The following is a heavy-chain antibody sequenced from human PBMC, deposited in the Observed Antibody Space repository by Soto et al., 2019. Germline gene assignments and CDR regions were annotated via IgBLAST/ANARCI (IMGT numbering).Heavy chain of an antibody. CDR1: GGSISSGGYY. D-gene: IGHD2-15*01. Sequence: QVQLQESGPGLVKPSQTLSLTCTVSGGSISSGGYYWSWIRQHPGKGLEWIGYIYYSGSTYYNPSRKGRVTISVDTSKNQVSLKLSSVTAADTAVYYCARGGYCSGGSCYTTPLDYWGQGTLVTVSS. V-gene: IGHV4-31*03. J-gene: IGHJ4*02. CDR3: ARGGYCSGGSCYTTPLDY. CDR2: IYYSGST.